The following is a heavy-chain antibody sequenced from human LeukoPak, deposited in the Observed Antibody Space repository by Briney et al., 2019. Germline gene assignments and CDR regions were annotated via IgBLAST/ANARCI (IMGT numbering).Heavy chain of an antibody. CDR2: VDHTGST. CDR3: ARDRSTGMATTHFDY. D-gene: IGHD5-24*01. Sequence: SETLSLTCTVSDDSITMYYWTWIRQPPGKGLEWIGYVDHTGSTKFNPSLNGRVSISRDTSNNFFSLRLRSVTAADTAVYYCARDRSTGMATTHFDYWGQGTLVTVSS. V-gene: IGHV4-59*01. CDR1: DDSITMYY. J-gene: IGHJ4*02.